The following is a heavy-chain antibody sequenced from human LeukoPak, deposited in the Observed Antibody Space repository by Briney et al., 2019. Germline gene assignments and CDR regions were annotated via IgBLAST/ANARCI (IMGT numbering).Heavy chain of an antibody. V-gene: IGHV3-23*01. CDR3: AKDSPVIAVAGTSLYYYYGMDV. CDR2: ISDGGGST. J-gene: IGHJ6*02. CDR1: GFTFSSYA. D-gene: IGHD6-19*01. Sequence: PGGSLRLSCAASGFTFSSYAMSWVRQAPGEGLEWVSAISDGGGSTYYADSVKGRFTISRDNSKNTLYLQMNSLRAEDTAVYYCAKDSPVIAVAGTSLYYYYGMDVWGQGTTVTVSS.